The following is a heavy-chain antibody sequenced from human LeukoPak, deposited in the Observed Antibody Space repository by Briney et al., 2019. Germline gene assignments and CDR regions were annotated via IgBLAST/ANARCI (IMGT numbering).Heavy chain of an antibody. CDR3: ARTGTTFFDY. Sequence: SETLSLTCSVTGDSMSHYYWSWIRQPPGKGLEWIGYIHYLGSTKYNPSLKSRLTISVDTSKSHFSLRLTSVTAADTAIYYCARTGTTFFDYWGQGSLVTVSS. J-gene: IGHJ4*02. CDR2: IHYLGST. V-gene: IGHV4-59*01. D-gene: IGHD1-7*01. CDR1: GDSMSHYY.